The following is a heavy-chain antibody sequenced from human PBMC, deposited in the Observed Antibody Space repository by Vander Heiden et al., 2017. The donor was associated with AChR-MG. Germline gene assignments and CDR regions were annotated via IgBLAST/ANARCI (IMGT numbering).Heavy chain of an antibody. Sequence: QVQLVQSGAEVKKPGASVNISCKASGFTFRCDVLHWGGQAPGQRPEWMGWIDAANAVTKYSQKSQGRVTITRDTSANTVYMELTSLTSEDTAVYYCARDVTELWGQGTLVTVSA. CDR2: IDAANAVT. D-gene: IGHD1-7*01. CDR3: ARDVTEL. V-gene: IGHV1-3*01. J-gene: IGHJ4*02. CDR1: GFTFRCDV.